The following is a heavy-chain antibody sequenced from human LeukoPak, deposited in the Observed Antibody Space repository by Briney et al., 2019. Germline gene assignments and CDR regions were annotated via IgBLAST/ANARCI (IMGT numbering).Heavy chain of an antibody. J-gene: IGHJ4*02. CDR2: ITGSGGNT. D-gene: IGHD3-9*01. CDR1: GFTFSNYA. CDR3: AKWGDYDVLTGYYVSDY. V-gene: IGHV3-23*01. Sequence: GASLRLSCAASGFTFSNYAMSWVRQAPGKGLEWVSAITGSGGNTYYADSVKGRFTISRDNSRSTVFLQMNSLRAEDTAVYYCAKWGDYDVLTGYYVSDYWGQGTLVTVSS.